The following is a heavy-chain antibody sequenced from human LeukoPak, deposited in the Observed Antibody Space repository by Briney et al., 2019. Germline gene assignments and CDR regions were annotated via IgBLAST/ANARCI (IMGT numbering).Heavy chain of an antibody. CDR3: VRDVRGVGGDYYYMDV. V-gene: IGHV3-43*02. J-gene: IGHJ6*03. D-gene: IGHD3-10*01. CDR2: INGDGTIT. Sequence: GASLRLSCAPYALIVDVYAIESVRQAGGGGLEWNSLINGDGTITYYADTVKGPLTITRYNAKNTLSLHMISLRAADTAVYYCVRDVRGVGGDYYYMDVWGKGTPGTVSS. CDR1: ALIVDVYA.